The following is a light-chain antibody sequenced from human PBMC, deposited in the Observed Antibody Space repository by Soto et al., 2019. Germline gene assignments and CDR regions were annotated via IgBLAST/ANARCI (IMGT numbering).Light chain of an antibody. Sequence: EIVVPQSPGTLSVSPGEVTTLSCRASQTISSNYLAWYHQKPGQAPSLLIDGTSSRATGIPDRFSGSGSGTDFTLTISRLEPEDSAIYYCQQYFSWTFGQGTKVEIK. CDR1: QTISSNY. J-gene: IGKJ1*01. V-gene: IGKV3-20*01. CDR2: GTS. CDR3: QQYFSWT.